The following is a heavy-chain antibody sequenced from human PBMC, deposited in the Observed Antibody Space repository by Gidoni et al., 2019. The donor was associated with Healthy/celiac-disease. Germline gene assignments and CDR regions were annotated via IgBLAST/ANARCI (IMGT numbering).Heavy chain of an antibody. J-gene: IGHJ6*04. CDR1: GFTFSSYW. D-gene: IGHD3-3*01. V-gene: IGHV3-74*01. CDR2: INSDGSST. Sequence: EVQLVESGGGLVQPGGSLRLSCAASGFTFSSYWMHWVRQAPGKGLVCVSRINSDGSSTSYADSVKGRFTISRDNAKNTLYLQMNRLRAEDTAVYYCARELEWLSPLPYYYGMDVWGKGTTVTVSS. CDR3: ARELEWLSPLPYYYGMDV.